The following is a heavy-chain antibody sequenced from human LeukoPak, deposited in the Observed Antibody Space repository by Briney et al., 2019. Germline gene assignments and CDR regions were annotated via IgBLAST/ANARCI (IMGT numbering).Heavy chain of an antibody. J-gene: IGHJ6*03. CDR1: GGSISSYY. Sequence: PSETLSLTCTVSGGSISSYYWSWIRQPAGKGLEWIGRIYTSGSTNYNPSLKSRVTMSVDTSKNQFSLKLSSVTAADAAVYYCARGDYDFWSGYPTYYYYYMDVWGKGTTVTVSS. CDR3: ARGDYDFWSGYPTYYYYYMDV. CDR2: IYTSGST. D-gene: IGHD3-3*01. V-gene: IGHV4-4*07.